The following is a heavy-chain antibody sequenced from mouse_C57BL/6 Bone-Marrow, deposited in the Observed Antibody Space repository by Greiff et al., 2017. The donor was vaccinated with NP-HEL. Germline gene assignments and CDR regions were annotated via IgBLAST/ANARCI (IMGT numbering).Heavy chain of an antibody. D-gene: IGHD1-1*02. CDR2: IDPSDSYT. Sequence: QVQLQQSGAELVKPGASVKLSCKASGYTFTSYWMQWVKQRPGQGLEWIGEIDPSDSYTNYNQKFKGKATLTVDTSSSTAYMQLSSLTSEDSAVYYCARGGTQFAYWGQGTLVTVSA. J-gene: IGHJ3*01. CDR3: ARGGTQFAY. CDR1: GYTFTSYW. V-gene: IGHV1-50*01.